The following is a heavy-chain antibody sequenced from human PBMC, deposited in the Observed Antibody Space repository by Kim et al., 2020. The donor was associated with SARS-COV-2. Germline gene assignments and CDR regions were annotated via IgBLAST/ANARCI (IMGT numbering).Heavy chain of an antibody. V-gene: IGHV3-66*01. J-gene: IGHJ4*02. CDR3: AREPSTYFDY. CDR2: T. Sequence: TYYADSVKGRFTISRDDTRNTVYLQMNSVRAEDTAVYFCAREPSTYFDYWGQGTLVTVSS.